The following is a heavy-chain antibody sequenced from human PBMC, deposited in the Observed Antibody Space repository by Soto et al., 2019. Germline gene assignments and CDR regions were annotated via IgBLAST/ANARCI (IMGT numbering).Heavy chain of an antibody. CDR3: IRGLAGTSDY. Sequence: LRLSCAASGFTFSAYWMHWVRQAPGKGLVWVSRTSPNENEIAYADSVKGRFTISRDNARNTLYLQMNSLRAEDTAVYYCIRGLAGTSDYWGRGTLVTVSS. J-gene: IGHJ4*02. V-gene: IGHV3-74*01. CDR2: TSPNENEI. D-gene: IGHD6-13*01. CDR1: GFTFSAYW.